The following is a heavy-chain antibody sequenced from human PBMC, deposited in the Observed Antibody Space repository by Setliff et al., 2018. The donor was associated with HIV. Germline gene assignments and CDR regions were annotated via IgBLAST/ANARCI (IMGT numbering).Heavy chain of an antibody. V-gene: IGHV4-34*01. CDR2: INYSGGT. Sequence: PSETLSLTCAVYGGSFSAYYWSWIRQPPGKGLEWIGEINYSGGTNYIPSLKSRVTISVDTSKNQFSLKLSSVSAADTAVYYCARDPLGYYYGMDVWGQGTTVTVSS. CDR3: ARDPLGYYYGMDV. J-gene: IGHJ6*02. D-gene: IGHD7-27*01. CDR1: GGSFSAYY.